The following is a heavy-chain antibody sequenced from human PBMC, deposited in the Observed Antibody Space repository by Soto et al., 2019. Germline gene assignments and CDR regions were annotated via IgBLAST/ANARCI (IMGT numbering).Heavy chain of an antibody. Sequence: PSETLSLTCSVSGDSISSYFKNWIRQAPGKGLEWIGCIYDSGDANYNPSLKSRVTISLDTSKKQFSLKLSSVTAAGTAVYYCVSSRTAVFGDALDIWALGTMVTVSS. CDR1: GDSISSYF. V-gene: IGHV4-59*03. CDR3: VSSRTAVFGDALDI. J-gene: IGHJ3*02. CDR2: IYDSGDA. D-gene: IGHD2-21*02.